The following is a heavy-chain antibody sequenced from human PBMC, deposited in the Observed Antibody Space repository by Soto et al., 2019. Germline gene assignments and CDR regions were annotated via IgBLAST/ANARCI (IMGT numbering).Heavy chain of an antibody. CDR3: ARGDRGGFDL. CDR1: GFTFDYYW. J-gene: IGHJ3*01. CDR2: VHSDGTTT. D-gene: IGHD3-10*01. V-gene: IGHV3-74*01. Sequence: EVQLVESGGGLVQRGESLSLSCAASGFTFDYYWRHWVRQAPGKGLVWVSRVHSDGTTTTYADSVKCRFTMSRDNARKTVSLQMSSLRAEDTAIYYCARGDRGGFDLWGHGTVVTVSS.